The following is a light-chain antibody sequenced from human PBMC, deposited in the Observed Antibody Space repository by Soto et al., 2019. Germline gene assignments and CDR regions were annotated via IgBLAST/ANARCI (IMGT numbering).Light chain of an antibody. CDR1: QGIRND. J-gene: IGKJ1*01. V-gene: IGKV1-17*01. CDR3: LQHDTYPLT. Sequence: DIQMTQSPSSLSASVGDRVTITCRASQGIRNDLLGWYQQKPGKAPKRLIYVASSLQSGVPSRFSGSGSGTEFTLTSSSLQPEDFATYYCLQHDTYPLTFGQGTKVEI. CDR2: VAS.